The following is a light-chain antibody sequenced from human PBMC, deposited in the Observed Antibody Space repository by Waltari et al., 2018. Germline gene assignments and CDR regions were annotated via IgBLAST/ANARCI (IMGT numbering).Light chain of an antibody. J-gene: IGKJ1*01. CDR3: QHYVNLPVT. CDR2: DAS. Sequence: EVVLTQSPGTLSLSPGERATLSCSASQSVGKSLAWYQQRPGQAPRLLIYDASTRATGTPGRFSGSGFGTDFSLAISSLEPEDFAVYFCQHYVNLPVTFGQGTKVEI. CDR1: QSVGKS. V-gene: IGKV3-20*01.